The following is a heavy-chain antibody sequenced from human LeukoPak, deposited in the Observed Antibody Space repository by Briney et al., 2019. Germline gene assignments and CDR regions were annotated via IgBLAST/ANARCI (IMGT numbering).Heavy chain of an antibody. D-gene: IGHD3-22*01. CDR1: GYSISSGYY. V-gene: IGHV4-38-2*01. CDR2: IYHSGST. Sequence: PSETLSLTCAVSGYSISSGYYWGWIRQPPGKGLEWIGSIYHSGSTYYNPSLKSRVTISVDTSKNQFSLKLSSVTAADTAVYYCARGYYDSSYWGQGTLVTVSS. CDR3: ARGYYDSSY. J-gene: IGHJ4*02.